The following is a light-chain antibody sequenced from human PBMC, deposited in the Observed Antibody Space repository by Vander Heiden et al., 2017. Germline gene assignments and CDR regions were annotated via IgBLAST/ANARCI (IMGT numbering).Light chain of an antibody. CDR1: SNDVAVYNL. V-gene: IGLV2-23*02. CDR2: EVT. CDR3: CADAGGYTFV. Sequence: QSALTQPASVSGSPGQSITISCTGPSNDVAVYNLVSWYPQHPCKFHHVMFYEVTKWPSGVSNRFSGSKAGKTASLTISGLQAEVDADYYCCADAGGYTFVFGSGTKVTVL. J-gene: IGLJ1*01.